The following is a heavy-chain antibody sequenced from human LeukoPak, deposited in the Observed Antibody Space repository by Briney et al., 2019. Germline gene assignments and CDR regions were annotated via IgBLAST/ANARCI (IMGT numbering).Heavy chain of an antibody. D-gene: IGHD6-19*01. CDR2: IYYSGST. CDR3: ARDGAGSGWYPLDY. J-gene: IGHJ4*02. CDR1: GGSISSGDYY. V-gene: IGHV4-30-4*08. Sequence: PSQTLSLTCTVSGGSISSGDYYWSWIRQPPGKGLEWIGYIYYSGSTYYNPSLKSRVTISVDTSKNQFSLKLSSVTAADTAVYYCARDGAGSGWYPLDYWGQGTLVTVSS.